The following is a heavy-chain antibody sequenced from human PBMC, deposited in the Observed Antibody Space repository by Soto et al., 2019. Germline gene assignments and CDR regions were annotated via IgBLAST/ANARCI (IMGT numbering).Heavy chain of an antibody. Sequence: ASVEVSCEASGYTFTSYYMHWVRQAPRQGLEWMGIINPSGGSTSYAQKFQGRVTMTRDTSTSTVYMELSSLRSEDTAVYYCARDSSLAAAGTGYYYGMDVWGQGTTVTVSS. J-gene: IGHJ6*02. D-gene: IGHD6-13*01. V-gene: IGHV1-46*01. CDR1: GYTFTSYY. CDR3: ARDSSLAAAGTGYYYGMDV. CDR2: INPSGGST.